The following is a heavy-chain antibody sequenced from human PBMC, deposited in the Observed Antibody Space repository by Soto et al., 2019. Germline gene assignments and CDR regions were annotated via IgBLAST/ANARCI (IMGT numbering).Heavy chain of an antibody. CDR1: GFMFRSYS. CDR3: AREIGGDTVH. D-gene: IGHD2-15*01. V-gene: IGHV3-21*01. J-gene: IGHJ4*02. CDR2: ITDKSAYI. Sequence: EVQLVESGGGLVKPGGSLRLSCAASGFMFRSYSMNWVRQAPGKGLEWVSSITDKSAYIYYTDSVKGRFTISRDNAENSQYHQMSSQRAEDPAIYYCAREIGGDTVHWGQGTLVTVSS.